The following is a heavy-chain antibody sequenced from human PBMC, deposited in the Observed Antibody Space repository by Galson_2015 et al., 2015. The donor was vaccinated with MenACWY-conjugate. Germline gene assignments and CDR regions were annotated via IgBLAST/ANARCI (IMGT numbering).Heavy chain of an antibody. CDR1: GFTFSSHW. CDR2: INGSGSII. J-gene: IGHJ4*02. CDR3: VRALNGEVDY. Sequence: SLRLSCAGSGFTFSSHWMHWVRQLPGEGLDWVSRINGSGSIIDYADSVKGRFTTSRDNSKNMVFLQMDRLRAEDTAVYYCVRALNGEVDYWGQGTLVAVSS. V-gene: IGHV3-74*01. D-gene: IGHD2-8*01.